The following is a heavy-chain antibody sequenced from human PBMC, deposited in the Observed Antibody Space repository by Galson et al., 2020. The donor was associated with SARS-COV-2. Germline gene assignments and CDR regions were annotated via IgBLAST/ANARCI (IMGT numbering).Heavy chain of an antibody. CDR3: ARGDYYDSSGYYYGRHGYYYYYMDV. CDR2: TNPNSGGT. V-gene: IGHV1-2*06. D-gene: IGHD3-22*01. CDR1: GYTFTGYY. J-gene: IGHJ6*03. Sequence: ASVKVSCKASGYTFTGYYMHWVRQAPGQGLEWLGRTNPNSGGTNYAQKFQGRGTMTRDTSLSTADMELSRLRSDDTAVYCCARGDYYDSSGYYYGRHGYYYYYMDVWGKGTTVTISS.